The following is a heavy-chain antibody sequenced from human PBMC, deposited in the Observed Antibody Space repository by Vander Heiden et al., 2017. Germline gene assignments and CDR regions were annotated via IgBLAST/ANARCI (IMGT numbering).Heavy chain of an antibody. V-gene: IGHV3-23*01. Sequence: EVQLLESGGGLVQPGGSLRLSCAASGFTFRSYAMSWVRQAPGKGLEWVAAISGSGGSTYYADSVKGRFTISRDNSKNTLYLQMNSLRAEDTAVYYCAKDHRSAAMVKYWGQGTLVTVSS. J-gene: IGHJ4*02. CDR3: AKDHRSAAMVKY. CDR1: GFTFRSYA. D-gene: IGHD5-18*01. CDR2: ISGSGGST.